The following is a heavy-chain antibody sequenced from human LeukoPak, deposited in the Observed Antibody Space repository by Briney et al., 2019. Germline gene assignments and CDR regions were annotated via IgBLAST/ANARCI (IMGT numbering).Heavy chain of an antibody. J-gene: IGHJ4*02. Sequence: GGSLRLSCAASGFTFSSYAMSWVRQAPGKELEWVSAISGSGGSTYYADSVKGRFTISRDNSKNTLYLQMNSLRAEDTAVYYCAKAVVLMVYAIQDYWGQGTLVTVSS. CDR3: AKAVVLMVYAIQDY. D-gene: IGHD2-8*01. V-gene: IGHV3-23*01. CDR1: GFTFSSYA. CDR2: ISGSGGST.